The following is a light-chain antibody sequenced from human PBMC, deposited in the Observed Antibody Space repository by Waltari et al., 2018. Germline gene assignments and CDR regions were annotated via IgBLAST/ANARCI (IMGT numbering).Light chain of an antibody. CDR3: QQFDRSPPVT. J-gene: IGKJ4*01. Sequence: EIVLTQSPGTLSLSPGERATLSCRASQSVRLAWYQQKPGQAPRLLIHDASKRATGIPDRFSGSGSGTDFTLTISRLEPEDFAVYYCQQFDRSPPVTFGGGTKVEIK. V-gene: IGKV3-20*01. CDR2: DAS. CDR1: QSVR.